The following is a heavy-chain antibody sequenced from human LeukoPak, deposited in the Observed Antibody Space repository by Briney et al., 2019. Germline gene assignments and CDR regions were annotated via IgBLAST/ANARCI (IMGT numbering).Heavy chain of an antibody. J-gene: IGHJ6*02. Sequence: PSETPSLTCAVYGGSFSGYYWSWIRQPPGKGLEWIGEINHSGSTSYNPSLKSRVTISVDTSKNQFSLKVNSVTAADTAVYYCASCQTTKYYYDGMDVWGQGTTVTVSS. CDR3: ASCQTTKYYYDGMDV. D-gene: IGHD1-14*01. V-gene: IGHV4-34*01. CDR2: INHSGST. CDR1: GGSFSGYY.